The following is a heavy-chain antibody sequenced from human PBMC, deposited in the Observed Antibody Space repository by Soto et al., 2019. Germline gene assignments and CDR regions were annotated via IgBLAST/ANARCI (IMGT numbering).Heavy chain of an antibody. Sequence: GGSLRLSCAASGFTFSYYYMSWIRQAPGKGLEWVSYISSSSSYTNYADSVKGRFTISRDNAKNSLYLQMNSLRAEDTAVYYCARSSSWETNIYYYYGMDVWGQGTTVTVSS. V-gene: IGHV3-11*06. CDR1: GFTFSYYY. CDR3: ARSSSWETNIYYYYGMDV. D-gene: IGHD6-13*01. CDR2: ISSSSSYT. J-gene: IGHJ6*02.